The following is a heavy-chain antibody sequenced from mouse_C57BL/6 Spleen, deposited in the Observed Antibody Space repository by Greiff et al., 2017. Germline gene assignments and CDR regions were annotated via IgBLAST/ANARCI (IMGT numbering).Heavy chain of an antibody. CDR3: AREGFTTVVARDFDY. V-gene: IGHV1-76*01. CDR2: IYPGSGNT. J-gene: IGHJ2*01. D-gene: IGHD1-1*01. Sequence: QVHVKQSGAELVRPGASVKLSCKASGYTFTDYYINWVKQRPGQGLEWIARIYPGSGNTYYNEKFKGKATMTAEKSSITAYLQLSSLTSEDSAVYFCAREGFTTVVARDFDYWGQGTTLTVSS. CDR1: GYTFTDYY.